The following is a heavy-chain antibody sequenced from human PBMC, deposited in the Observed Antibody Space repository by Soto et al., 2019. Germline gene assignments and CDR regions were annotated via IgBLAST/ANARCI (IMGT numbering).Heavy chain of an antibody. Sequence: QVQLVQSGAEVKKPGSSVKVSCKASGGSLSSHAITLVRQAPGQGLEWMGRSIPILGITNYAQKFQARVTITADKSTSTAYMDLSSLRSEDTAMYYCSVGEADYYRYPRDDAFDVWGQGTKVTVSS. CDR3: SVGEADYYRYPRDDAFDV. V-gene: IGHV1-69*02. J-gene: IGHJ3*01. CDR1: GGSLSSHA. CDR2: SIPILGIT. D-gene: IGHD3-10*01.